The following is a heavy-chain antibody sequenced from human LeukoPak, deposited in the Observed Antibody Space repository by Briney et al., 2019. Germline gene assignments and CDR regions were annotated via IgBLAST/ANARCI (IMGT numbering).Heavy chain of an antibody. D-gene: IGHD6-6*01. CDR2: ISYDGSNK. CDR1: GFTFSSYG. J-gene: IGHJ6*02. CDR3: AKVTAARSYYYYGMDV. Sequence: PGGSLRLSCAASGFTFSSYGMHWVRQAPGKGLEWVAVISYDGSNKYYADSVKGRFTISRDNSKNTLYLQMNSLSAEDTAVYYCAKVTAARSYYYYGMDVWGQGTTVTVSS. V-gene: IGHV3-30*18.